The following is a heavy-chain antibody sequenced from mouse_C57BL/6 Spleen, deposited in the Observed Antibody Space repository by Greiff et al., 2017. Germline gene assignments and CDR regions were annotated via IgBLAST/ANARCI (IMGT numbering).Heavy chain of an antibody. J-gene: IGHJ1*03. V-gene: IGHV8-8*01. CDR2: IWWDDDK. D-gene: IGHD1-1*01. CDR3: ARYYYGSRKYFDV. CDR1: GFSLSTFGMG. Sequence: TLNVSGPGILPPSPTLSLTCSFSGFSLSTFGMGVGWIRQPSGKGLEWLAHIWWDDDKYYTPALKSRLTISKDTSKNQVCLKIANVDTADTATYYCARYYYGSRKYFDVWGTGTTVTVAS.